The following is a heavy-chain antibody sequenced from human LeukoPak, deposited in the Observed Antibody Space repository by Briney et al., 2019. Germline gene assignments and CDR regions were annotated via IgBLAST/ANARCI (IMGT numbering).Heavy chain of an antibody. Sequence: GRSLRLSCAASGFTFSSYAMHWVRQAPGKGLEWVAVISYDGSNKYYADSVKGRFTISRGNSKNTLYLQMNSLRAEDTAVYYCARPDSSGWYDAYYYYGMDVWGQGTTVTVSS. J-gene: IGHJ6*02. D-gene: IGHD6-19*01. CDR2: ISYDGSNK. V-gene: IGHV3-30-3*01. CDR3: ARPDSSGWYDAYYYYGMDV. CDR1: GFTFSSYA.